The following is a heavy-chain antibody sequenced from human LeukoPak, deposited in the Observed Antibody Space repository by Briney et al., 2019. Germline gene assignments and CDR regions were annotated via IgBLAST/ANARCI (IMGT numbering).Heavy chain of an antibody. CDR3: ARDRKESYYDNSGFLDY. J-gene: IGHJ4*02. CDR1: GFTFYSYS. V-gene: IGHV3-21*01. D-gene: IGHD3-22*01. CDR2: ITSTSSYI. Sequence: GGSLRLSCAASGFTFYSYSMNWVRQAPGKGLEWVSSITSTSSYIHYADSVKGRFTISRDNAKNSLYLQMNSLRAEDTAVYYCARDRKESYYDNSGFLDYWGQGTLVTVSS.